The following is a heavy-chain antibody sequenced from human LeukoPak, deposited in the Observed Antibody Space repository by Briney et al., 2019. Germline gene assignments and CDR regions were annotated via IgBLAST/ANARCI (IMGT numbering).Heavy chain of an antibody. CDR3: ARGTATHQYSFDY. CDR2: TRYDKSDT. Sequence: GGSLRLSCAASGFTFSNYGMHWVRQAPGKGLEWVALTRYDKSDTYYVDSVKGRFTISRDNSKNILYLQMNSLRAEDTAVYFCARGTATHQYSFDYWGQGTLVTVSS. D-gene: IGHD2-2*01. V-gene: IGHV3-30*02. J-gene: IGHJ4*02. CDR1: GFTFSNYG.